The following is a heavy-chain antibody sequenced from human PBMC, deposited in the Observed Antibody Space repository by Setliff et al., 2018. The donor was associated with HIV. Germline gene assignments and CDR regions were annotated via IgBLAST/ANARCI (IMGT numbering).Heavy chain of an antibody. Sequence: PSETLSLTCTVSGGSISSSSYYWTWIRQPAGKGLEWIGRIYTTGSTNYNPSLKSRVTISVDTSKNQFSLKLSSVTAADTAVYYCAREGKEGATPFDYWGQGTLVTVSS. CDR1: GGSISSSSYY. J-gene: IGHJ4*02. CDR3: AREGKEGATPFDY. D-gene: IGHD1-26*01. V-gene: IGHV4-61*02. CDR2: IYTTGST.